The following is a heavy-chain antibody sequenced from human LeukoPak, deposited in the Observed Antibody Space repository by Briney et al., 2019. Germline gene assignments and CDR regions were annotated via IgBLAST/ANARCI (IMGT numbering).Heavy chain of an antibody. D-gene: IGHD4-23*01. V-gene: IGHV3-23*01. CDR1: GFHSSSYA. CDR3: AKGNTQWELYDY. CDR2: VVGDAVT. Sequence: GGSLRLSCAASGFHSSSYAMSWVRQAPGKGLEWVAAVVGDAVTFYRESVKGRFTISRDNSKNTLYLQMNSLRVEDTAIYYCAKGNTQWELYDYWGQGTLVTVSS. J-gene: IGHJ4*02.